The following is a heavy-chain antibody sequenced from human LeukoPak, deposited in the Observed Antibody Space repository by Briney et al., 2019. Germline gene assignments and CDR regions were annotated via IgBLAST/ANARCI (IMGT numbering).Heavy chain of an antibody. CDR1: GFTFTTHW. Sequence: PGASLRLSCAASGFTFTTHWFHWVRQAPGKGLEWVSSISSSGGATYYADSVKGRFSISRDNSANTLHLQINSLRAEDTAVFYCAKNYGSGTYYNYFDSWGQGTLVTVSS. D-gene: IGHD3-10*01. CDR3: AKNYGSGTYYNYFDS. V-gene: IGHV3-23*01. CDR2: ISSSGGAT. J-gene: IGHJ4*02.